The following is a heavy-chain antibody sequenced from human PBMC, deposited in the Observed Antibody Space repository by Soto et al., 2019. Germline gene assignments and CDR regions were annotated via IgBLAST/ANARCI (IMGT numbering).Heavy chain of an antibody. CDR3: ARDGNKVFDY. Sequence: PSETLSLTCTVSGGSVSSGSYYWSWIRQPPGKGLEWIGYIYYSGGTNYNPSPKSRVTISVDTSKNQFSLKLSSVTAADTAVYYCARDGNKVFDYWGQGTLVTVSS. J-gene: IGHJ4*02. CDR2: IYYSGGT. CDR1: GGSVSSGSYY. V-gene: IGHV4-61*01.